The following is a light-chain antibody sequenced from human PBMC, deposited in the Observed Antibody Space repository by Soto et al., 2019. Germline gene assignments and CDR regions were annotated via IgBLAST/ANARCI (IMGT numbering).Light chain of an antibody. CDR1: QSISRY. V-gene: IGKV1-39*01. CDR2: AAS. Sequence: DIQMTQAPSSLSASVGDRVTVTCRASQSISRYVNWYQQKPRKAPRLLIFAASSLQGGVPSRFSGSGSGTDFTLTISSLQPEDFATYYCQHTYNPPFTFGHGNKVDIK. J-gene: IGKJ3*01. CDR3: QHTYNPPFT.